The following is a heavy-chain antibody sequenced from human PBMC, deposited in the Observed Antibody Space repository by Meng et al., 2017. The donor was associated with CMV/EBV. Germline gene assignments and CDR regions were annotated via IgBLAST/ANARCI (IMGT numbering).Heavy chain of an antibody. CDR1: GGSFSGYY. J-gene: IGHJ6*02. Sequence: SETLSLTCAVYGGSFSGYYWSWIRQPPGKRLEWIGEINHSGSTNYNPSLKSRVTISVDTPKNQFSLKLSSVTAADTAVYYCARGLIAAAGTSRYDYYYYGMDVWGQGTTVTVSS. D-gene: IGHD6-13*01. CDR3: ARGLIAAAGTSRYDYYYYGMDV. V-gene: IGHV4-34*01. CDR2: INHSGST.